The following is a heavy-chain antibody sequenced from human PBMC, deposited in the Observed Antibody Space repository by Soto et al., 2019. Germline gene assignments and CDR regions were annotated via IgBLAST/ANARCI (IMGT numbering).Heavy chain of an antibody. Sequence: SETLSLTCAVYGGSFSGYYWSWIRQPPGKGLEWIGEINHSGSTNYNPSLKSRVTISVDTPKNQFSLKLSSVTAADTAVYYCAREERIAVAGIVYYYGMDVWGQGTTVTVSS. CDR2: INHSGST. V-gene: IGHV4-34*01. CDR1: GGSFSGYY. J-gene: IGHJ6*02. D-gene: IGHD6-19*01. CDR3: AREERIAVAGIVYYYGMDV.